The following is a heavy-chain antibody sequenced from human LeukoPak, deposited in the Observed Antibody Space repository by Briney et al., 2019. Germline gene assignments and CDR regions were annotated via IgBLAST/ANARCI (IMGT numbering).Heavy chain of an antibody. CDR1: GFTFSSYG. J-gene: IGHJ4*02. Sequence: GGSLRLSCAASGFTFSSYGMHWVRQAPGKGLEWVAVISYDGSNEYYADSVKGRFTISRDNSKNTLYLQMNSLRAEDTAVYYCAKDRGTGYYHDSSPPGDYWGQGTLVTVSS. V-gene: IGHV3-30*18. CDR2: ISYDGSNE. D-gene: IGHD3-22*01. CDR3: AKDRGTGYYHDSSPPGDY.